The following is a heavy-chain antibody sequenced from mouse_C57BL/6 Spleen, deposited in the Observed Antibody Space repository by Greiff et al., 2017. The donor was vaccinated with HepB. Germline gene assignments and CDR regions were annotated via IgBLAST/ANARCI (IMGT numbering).Heavy chain of an antibody. D-gene: IGHD1-1*01. CDR2: IHPNSGST. CDR3: AREKYYGSSPFYAMDY. J-gene: IGHJ4*01. CDR1: GYTFTSYW. V-gene: IGHV1-64*01. Sequence: QVQLKQPGAELVKPGASVKLSCKASGYTFTSYWMHWVKQRPGQGLEWIGMIHPNSGSTNYNEKFKSKATLTVDKSSSTAYMQLSSLTSEDSAVYYCAREKYYGSSPFYAMDYWGQGTSVTVSS.